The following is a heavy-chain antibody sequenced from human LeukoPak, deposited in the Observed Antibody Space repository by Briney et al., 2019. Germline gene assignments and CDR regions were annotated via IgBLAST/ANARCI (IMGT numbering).Heavy chain of an antibody. D-gene: IGHD3-9*01. Sequence: SETLSLTCAVYGGSFSGYYWSWIRQPPGKGLEWIGEISHSGSTNYNPSLKSRVTTSVDTSKNQFSLKLSSVTAADTAVYYCARGGWKPYYDILTGYFRAFDYWGQGTLVTVSS. V-gene: IGHV4-34*01. CDR1: GGSFSGYY. J-gene: IGHJ4*02. CDR3: ARGGWKPYYDILTGYFRAFDY. CDR2: ISHSGST.